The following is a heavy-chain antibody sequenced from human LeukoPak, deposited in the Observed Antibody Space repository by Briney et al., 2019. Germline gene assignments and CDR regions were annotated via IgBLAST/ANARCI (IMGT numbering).Heavy chain of an antibody. CDR1: GGSIGSGTYY. Sequence: PSETLSLTCTVSGGSIGSGTYYWGWIRQSPGKGLEWIGNIYYRGSTYNNPSLKGRVTISVETSQNQFSLKLNSVTAADTAVYYCAKSNGYGLVDTWGQGTMVTVSS. J-gene: IGHJ3*01. V-gene: IGHV4-39*07. CDR3: AKSNGYGLVDT. D-gene: IGHD3-10*01. CDR2: IYYRGST.